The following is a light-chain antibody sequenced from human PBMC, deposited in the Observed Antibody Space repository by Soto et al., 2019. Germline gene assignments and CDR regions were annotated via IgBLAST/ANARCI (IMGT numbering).Light chain of an antibody. CDR1: SSDVGGYNY. V-gene: IGLV2-14*03. CDR2: DVS. Sequence: QSALTQPASVSGSPGQSITISCTGTSSDVGGYNYVSWYRHHPGKAPKLMIYDVSNRPSGVSNRFSGSKSGNTASLTISGLQAEDEADYYCSSYTSSSTLGGVFGGGTKVTVL. CDR3: SSYTSSSTLGGV. J-gene: IGLJ3*02.